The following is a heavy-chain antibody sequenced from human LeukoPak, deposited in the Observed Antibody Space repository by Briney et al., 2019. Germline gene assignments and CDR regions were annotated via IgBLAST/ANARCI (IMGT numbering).Heavy chain of an antibody. D-gene: IGHD1-26*01. J-gene: IGHJ4*02. CDR3: AKKRSGSNYPFDY. CDR2: SKDKTNKYTT. Sequence: SGGSLRLSCAASGFTFSDHHMDWVRQAPGEGVEGVGRSKDKTNKYTTEYAASGKGRLTISRDDSKKSVYLQMNSLETNDTAVYYCAKKRSGSNYPFDYWGQGTLVTVSS. CDR1: GFTFSDHH. V-gene: IGHV3-72*01.